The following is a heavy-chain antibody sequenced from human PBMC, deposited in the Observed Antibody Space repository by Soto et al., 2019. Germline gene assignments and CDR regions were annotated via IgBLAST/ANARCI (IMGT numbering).Heavy chain of an antibody. Sequence: EVQLVQSGAEVKKPGESLRISCKGSGYIFTNYWLSWVRQMPGKGLEWMGTINPTDSLTDYSPSFQGLVTISADKSITTADLQWSSLKASDTAIYYCARSDCSGGACHPFFDYWGQGTLVPVSS. CDR1: GYIFTNYW. CDR3: ARSDCSGGACHPFFDY. V-gene: IGHV5-10-1*01. CDR2: INPTDSLT. J-gene: IGHJ4*02. D-gene: IGHD2-15*01.